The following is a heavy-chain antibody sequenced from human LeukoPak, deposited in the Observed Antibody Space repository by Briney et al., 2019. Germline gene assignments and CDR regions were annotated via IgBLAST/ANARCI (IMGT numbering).Heavy chain of an antibody. CDR1: GYTFTSYD. V-gene: IGHV1-8*01. CDR3: ARGPPNWGYDY. D-gene: IGHD7-27*01. CDR2: MSPNSGDT. J-gene: IGHJ4*02. Sequence: ASGNVSCTASGYTFTSYDFNWVRQATGQRPEWMGWMSPNSGDTGYAQKFQDRVTMTRNTSISTAYMELSSLRSDDTAVYYCARGPPNWGYDYWGPGTLVTVSS.